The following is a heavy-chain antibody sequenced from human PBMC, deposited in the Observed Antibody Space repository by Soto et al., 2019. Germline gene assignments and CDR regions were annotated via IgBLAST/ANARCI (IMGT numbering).Heavy chain of an antibody. J-gene: IGHJ1*01. V-gene: IGHV5-10-1*01. CDR2: IDPSDSYT. CDR1: GYSFTSYW. CDR3: ARRRVAAAGTGVNLEYFQH. D-gene: IGHD6-13*01. Sequence: GESLKISCKGSGYSFTSYWISWVRQMPGKGLEWMGRIDPSDSYTNYSPSFQGHATISADKSISTAYLQWSSLKASDTAMYYCARRRVAAAGTGVNLEYFQHWGQGTLVTVSS.